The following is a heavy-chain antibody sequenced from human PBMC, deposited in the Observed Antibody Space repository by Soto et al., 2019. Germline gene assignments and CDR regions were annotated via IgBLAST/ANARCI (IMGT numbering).Heavy chain of an antibody. CDR1: GFTFSSYA. Sequence: HPGGSLRLSCAASGFTFSSYAMSWVRQAPGKGLEWVSAISGSGGSTYYADSVKGRFTISRDNSKNTLYLQMNSLRAEDTAVYYCARGAVATHDVSDIWGQATILTVS. CDR3: ARGAVATHDVSDI. V-gene: IGHV3-23*01. J-gene: IGHJ3*02. CDR2: ISGSGGST. D-gene: IGHD4-4*01.